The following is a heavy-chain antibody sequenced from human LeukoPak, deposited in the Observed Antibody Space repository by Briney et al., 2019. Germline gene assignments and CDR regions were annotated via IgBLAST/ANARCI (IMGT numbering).Heavy chain of an antibody. V-gene: IGHV5-51*01. CDR2: IHPYDSDI. Sequence: GESLKISFQGSGYSFSSYWIGWVRPMPGKGLEWMGIIHPYDSDIRYSPSFQGQVTISADKSISTAYLQWSSLKASDTAMYYCARKYYYGSGSYYHLDYWGQGTLVTVSS. J-gene: IGHJ4*02. D-gene: IGHD3-10*01. CDR3: ARKYYYGSGSYYHLDY. CDR1: GYSFSSYW.